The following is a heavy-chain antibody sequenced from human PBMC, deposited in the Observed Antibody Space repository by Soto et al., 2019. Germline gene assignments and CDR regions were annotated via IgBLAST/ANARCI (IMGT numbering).Heavy chain of an antibody. CDR3: SDKYGPGGFDY. CDR2: ISYDGSNK. J-gene: IGHJ4*02. D-gene: IGHD1-26*01. CDR1: GFTFSSYA. V-gene: IGHV3-30-3*01. Sequence: QVQLVEAGGGVVQPGRSLRLSCAASGFTFSSYAMHWVRQAPGKRLEWVAVISYDGSNKYYADSVKGRFTISRDNSKNTLYLQMNSLRDEDTAVYYCSDKYGPGGFDYWGQGPWSPSPQ.